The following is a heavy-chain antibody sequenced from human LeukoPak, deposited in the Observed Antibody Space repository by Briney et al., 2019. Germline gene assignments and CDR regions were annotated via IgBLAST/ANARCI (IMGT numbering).Heavy chain of an antibody. V-gene: IGHV4-59*01. Sequence: PSETLSLTCAVYGGSFSGYYWSWIRQPPGKGLEWIGYIYYSGSTNYNPSLKSRVTISVDMSKNQFSLNLSTVTAADTAVYYCARATVVTPFDYWGQGTLVTVSS. CDR3: ARATVVTPFDY. J-gene: IGHJ4*02. CDR1: GGSFSGYY. D-gene: IGHD4-23*01. CDR2: IYYSGST.